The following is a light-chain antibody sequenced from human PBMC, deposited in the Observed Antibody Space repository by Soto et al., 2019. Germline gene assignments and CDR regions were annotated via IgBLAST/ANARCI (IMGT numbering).Light chain of an antibody. V-gene: IGLV1-51*01. J-gene: IGLJ2*01. CDR2: DNN. CDR1: SSNIGNNY. Sequence: QSVLKQPPSVSAAPGQKVTISCSGSSSNIGNNYVSWYQQLPGTAPKLLIYDNNKRPSGIPDRFSGSKSGTSATLGITGLQTGDEADYYCGTWDSSLSAVVFGGGTKVPVL. CDR3: GTWDSSLSAVV.